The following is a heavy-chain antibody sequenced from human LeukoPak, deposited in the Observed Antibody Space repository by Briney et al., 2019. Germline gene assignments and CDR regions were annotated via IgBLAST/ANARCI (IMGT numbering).Heavy chain of an antibody. CDR3: AKVGGRDGYNSGYFDY. Sequence: GGSLRLSCAASGFTFSSYAMSWVRQAPGKGLEWLSAICGSGGSTYYADSVKGRLIISRDNSKNTLYLQMNSLSAEDTAVYYWAKVGGRDGYNSGYFDYWGQGTLVTVSS. CDR1: GFTFSSYA. V-gene: IGHV3-23*01. D-gene: IGHD5-24*01. J-gene: IGHJ4*02. CDR2: ICGSGGST.